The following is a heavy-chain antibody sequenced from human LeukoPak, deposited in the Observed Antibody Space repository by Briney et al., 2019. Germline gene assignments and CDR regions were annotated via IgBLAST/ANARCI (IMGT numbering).Heavy chain of an antibody. D-gene: IGHD3-10*01. CDR3: ANVWFGEPIDY. V-gene: IGHV3-23*01. CDR2: ISGSGGST. Sequence: GGSLRLSCAASGFTFSSYAMSWVRQAPGKGLEWVSAISGSGGSTYYADPVKGRFTISRDNSKNTLYLQMNSLRAEDTAVYYCANVWFGEPIDYWGQGTLVTVSS. CDR1: GFTFSSYA. J-gene: IGHJ4*02.